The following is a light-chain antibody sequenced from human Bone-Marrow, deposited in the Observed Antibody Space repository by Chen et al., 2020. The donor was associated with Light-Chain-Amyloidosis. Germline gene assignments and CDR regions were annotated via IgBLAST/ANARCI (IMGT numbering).Light chain of an antibody. CDR3: QQSYITPQVT. CDR1: QSISTY. J-gene: IGKJ4*01. V-gene: IGKV1-39*01. Sequence: DIQMTQSPSSLSASIGDRVTLTCRASQSISTYLNWYQQKPGKAPKLLIYAASSLQSGVPSRFSGSGSGTAFTLTISSLQPEDFATYYCQQSYITPQVTFGGGTKVEIK. CDR2: AAS.